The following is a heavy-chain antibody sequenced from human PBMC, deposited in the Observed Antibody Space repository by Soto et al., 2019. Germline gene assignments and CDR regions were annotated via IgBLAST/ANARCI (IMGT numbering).Heavy chain of an antibody. J-gene: IGHJ6*02. CDR2: IIPIFGTA. Sequence: QVQLVQSGAEVKKPGSSVKVSCKASGGTFSSYAISWVRQAPGQGLEWMGGIIPIFGTANYAQKFQGRVTITADESTSTAYMELSSLRSEDTAVYYCARDRYYDILTGYYTTSDYYYGMDVWGQGNTVTVSS. D-gene: IGHD3-9*01. CDR1: GGTFSSYA. V-gene: IGHV1-69*01. CDR3: ARDRYYDILTGYYTTSDYYYGMDV.